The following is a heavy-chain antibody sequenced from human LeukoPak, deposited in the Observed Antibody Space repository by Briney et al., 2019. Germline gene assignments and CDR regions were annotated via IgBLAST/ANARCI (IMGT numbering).Heavy chain of an antibody. CDR2: ISGSGGST. CDR1: GFTFSSYA. V-gene: IGHV3-23*01. D-gene: IGHD1-26*01. Sequence: GGSLRFSCAASGFTFSSYAMSWVRQAPGKGLEWVSAISGSGGSTYYADSVKGRFTISRDNSKNTLYLQMNSLRAEDTAVYYCAKKWELLSWFDPWGQGTLVTVSS. J-gene: IGHJ5*02. CDR3: AKKWELLSWFDP.